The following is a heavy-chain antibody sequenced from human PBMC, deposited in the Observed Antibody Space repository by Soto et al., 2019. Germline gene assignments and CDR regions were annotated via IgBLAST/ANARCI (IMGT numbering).Heavy chain of an antibody. V-gene: IGHV1-69*13. Sequence: ASVKVSCKASGGTFSSYAISWVRQAPGQGLEWMGGIIPIFGTANYAQKFQGRVTITADESTSTAYMELSSLRSEDTAVYYCAVRGYSYGFPFDYWGQGTLVTVSS. J-gene: IGHJ4*02. CDR1: GGTFSSYA. D-gene: IGHD5-18*01. CDR2: IIPIFGTA. CDR3: AVRGYSYGFPFDY.